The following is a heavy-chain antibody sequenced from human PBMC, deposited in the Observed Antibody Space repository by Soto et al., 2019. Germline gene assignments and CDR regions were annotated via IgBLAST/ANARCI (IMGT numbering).Heavy chain of an antibody. D-gene: IGHD2-15*01. CDR1: GGSIRSYC. V-gene: IGHV4-59*12. CDR3: ARAAIVVVVATGIWFDP. J-gene: IGHJ5*02. CDR2: ICNSGTT. Sequence: SETLSLTCTVSGGSIRSYCWTWIRQPPGEGLEWIGCICNSGTTNYNPSLKSRVTISVDTSKNQFSLKLSSVTAADTAVYYCARAAIVVVVATGIWFDPWGQGTVVTVSS.